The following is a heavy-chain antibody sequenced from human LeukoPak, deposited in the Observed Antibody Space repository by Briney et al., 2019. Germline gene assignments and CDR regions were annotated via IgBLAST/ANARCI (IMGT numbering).Heavy chain of an antibody. CDR3: ARGEVFDY. J-gene: IGHJ4*02. CDR2: IDPSGGSN. CDR1: GYTVINYY. D-gene: IGHD1-26*01. Sequence: ASVKVSCKASGYTVINYYMHWVRQAPGQGLEWMGMIDPSGGSNTYAQKFQGRVTMTRDTSTSTVYMELSGLRSEDTAVYYCARGEVFDYWGQGTLVTVSS. V-gene: IGHV1-46*01.